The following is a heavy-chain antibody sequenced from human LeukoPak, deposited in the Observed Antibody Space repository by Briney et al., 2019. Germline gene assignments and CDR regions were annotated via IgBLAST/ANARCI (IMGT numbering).Heavy chain of an antibody. CDR2: SYYSGCT. J-gene: IGHJ3*02. CDR1: VGSISSGDYY. D-gene: IGHD6-13*01. V-gene: IGHV4-30-4*08. CDR3: ARGSIAAAGNAFDI. Sequence: PSQTLSLTCTVSVGSISSGDYYWSWIRQPPGKGLEWIGYSYYSGCTYYNRSRKSRVTISVDTSKNQFSLKLSSVTAADTAVYYCARGSIAAAGNAFDIWGQGTMVTVSS.